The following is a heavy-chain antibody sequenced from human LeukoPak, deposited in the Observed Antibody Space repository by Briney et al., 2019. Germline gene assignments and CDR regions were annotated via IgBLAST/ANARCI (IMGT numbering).Heavy chain of an antibody. J-gene: IGHJ4*02. CDR2: INHSGST. CDR3: ARGPGYYYDSSGYYY. D-gene: IGHD3-22*01. CDR1: GGSFSGYY. Sequence: RPSETLSLTCAVYGGSFSGYYWSWIRQPPGKGLEWIGEINHSGSTNYNPSLKSRVTISVDTSKNQFSLKLSSVTAADTAVYYCARGPGYYYDSSGYYYWGQGTLVTVSS. V-gene: IGHV4-34*01.